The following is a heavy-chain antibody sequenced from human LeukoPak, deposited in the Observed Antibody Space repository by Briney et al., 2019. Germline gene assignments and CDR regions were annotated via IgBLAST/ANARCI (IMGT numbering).Heavy chain of an antibody. V-gene: IGHV3-30*18. CDR1: GFTFSSYG. J-gene: IGHJ1*01. CDR3: AKGPSQQLVLVQH. D-gene: IGHD6-13*01. Sequence: PGRSLRLSCAASGFTFSSYGMHWVRQAPGKGLEWVAVISYDGSNKYYADSVKGRFTISRDNSKNTLYLQMNSLRAEDTAVYYCAKGPSQQLVLVQHWGQGTLATVSS. CDR2: ISYDGSNK.